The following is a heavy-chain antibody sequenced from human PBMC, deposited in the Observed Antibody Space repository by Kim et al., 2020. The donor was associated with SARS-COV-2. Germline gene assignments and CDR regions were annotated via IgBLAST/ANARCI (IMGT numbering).Heavy chain of an antibody. V-gene: IGHV3-23*01. Sequence: VGSTNYADSVKGRFTISRDNTKNTLYLQMNSLRAEDTAVYYCAKEVVAVSWGQGTLVTVSS. J-gene: IGHJ4*02. CDR2: VGST. D-gene: IGHD2-15*01. CDR3: AKEVVAVS.